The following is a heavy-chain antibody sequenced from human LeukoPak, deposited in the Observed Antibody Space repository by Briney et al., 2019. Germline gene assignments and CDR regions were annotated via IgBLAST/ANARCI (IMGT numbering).Heavy chain of an antibody. V-gene: IGHV3-23*01. CDR2: ISGSGGST. D-gene: IGHD3-22*01. CDR3: AKSPPNYYDSSGYYFDY. Sequence: ETLSLTCTVSGYSISSGYYWGWIRQPPGKGLEWVSGISGSGGSTYYADSVKGRFTISRDNSKNTLYLQMNSLRAEDTAVYYCAKSPPNYYDSSGYYFDYWGQGTLVTVSS. CDR1: GYSISSGYY. J-gene: IGHJ4*02.